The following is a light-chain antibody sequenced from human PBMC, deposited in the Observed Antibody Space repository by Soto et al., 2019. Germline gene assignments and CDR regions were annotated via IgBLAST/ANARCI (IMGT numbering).Light chain of an antibody. CDR1: QNVDSSY. CDR2: GAS. Sequence: EVVLTQSPGTLSLSPGQRATLSCRASQNVDSSYLAWFQQRPGQTPRLLIYGASSRATGIPDRFSGSGSGTDFTLTIRRLEPEDFAVYYCQLYGTSPWTFGQGTKVDIK. V-gene: IGKV3-20*01. CDR3: QLYGTSPWT. J-gene: IGKJ1*01.